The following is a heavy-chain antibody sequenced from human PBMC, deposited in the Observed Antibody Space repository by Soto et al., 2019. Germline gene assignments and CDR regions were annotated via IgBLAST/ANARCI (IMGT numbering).Heavy chain of an antibody. V-gene: IGHV3-30*14. Sequence: QVQLVESGGGVVQPGRSLRLSCAASVFTFSNFAMHWVRQAPGKGLEWVAFISYDGSETYYADAVKGRFTISRDNSNNTPYLQMNSLRAEDTAVYYCARPRSIGEHQPGFICWGQGTLVTVSS. CDR3: ARPRSIGEHQPGFIC. D-gene: IGHD1-26*01. CDR2: ISYDGSET. J-gene: IGHJ4*02. CDR1: VFTFSNFA.